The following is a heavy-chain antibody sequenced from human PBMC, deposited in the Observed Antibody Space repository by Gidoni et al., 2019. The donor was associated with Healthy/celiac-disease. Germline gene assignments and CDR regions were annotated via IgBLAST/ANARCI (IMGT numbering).Heavy chain of an antibody. Sequence: EVQLVEYGGGLVQPGGSLRHSCEASGFTVSGNYMSWVRQAPVKGLEWVSVIYSGGSTYYADAVKGRFTISRHNSKNTLYLQMNSLRAEDTAVYYCASGGAYCSGGSCYEWDYWGHGTLVTVSS. J-gene: IGHJ4*01. CDR1: GFTVSGNY. CDR2: IYSGGST. V-gene: IGHV3-53*04. CDR3: ASGGAYCSGGSCYEWDY. D-gene: IGHD2-15*01.